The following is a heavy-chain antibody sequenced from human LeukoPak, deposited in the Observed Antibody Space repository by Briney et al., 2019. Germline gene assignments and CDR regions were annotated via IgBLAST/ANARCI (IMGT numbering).Heavy chain of an antibody. V-gene: IGHV5-51*01. J-gene: IGHJ4*02. D-gene: IGHD3-22*01. CDR3: ARRHDSSGYYYRY. Sequence: GESLKISCKGSGYSFTSYWIGWVRQMPGKGLEWMGIIYPGDSDTRYSPSFQGQVTISADKSISTAYLQWSSLQASDTAVCYCARRHDSSGYYYRYWGQGTLVTVSS. CDR2: IYPGDSDT. CDR1: GYSFTSYW.